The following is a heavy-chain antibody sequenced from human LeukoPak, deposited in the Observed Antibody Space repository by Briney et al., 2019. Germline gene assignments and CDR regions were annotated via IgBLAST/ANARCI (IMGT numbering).Heavy chain of an antibody. CDR2: IYYTGVT. V-gene: IGHV4-39*01. D-gene: IGHD6-13*01. CDR3: AREEASAGDY. CDR1: GGSISSNSHY. J-gene: IGHJ4*02. Sequence: SETLSLACTVSGGSISSNSHYWAWIRQPPGKGLEWIGSIYYTGVTFYSPSLKSRVTISVDTSKNQFSLKVISVTAADTAVYYCAREEASAGDYWGQGTLVTVSS.